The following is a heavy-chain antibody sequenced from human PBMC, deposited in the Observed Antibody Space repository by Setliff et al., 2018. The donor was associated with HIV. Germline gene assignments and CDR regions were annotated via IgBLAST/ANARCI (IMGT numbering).Heavy chain of an antibody. V-gene: IGHV1-18*01. D-gene: IGHD4-17*01. Sequence: ASVKVSCKASGYSFTTYGVYWVRQAPGQGLEWMGWISAYNGNTNYAQKLQGRVTVTTDTSTSTAYMELRSLRSDDTAVYYCARRVPPIPSGDLDYWGQGTLVTVSS. CDR1: GYSFTTYG. J-gene: IGHJ4*02. CDR3: ARRVPPIPSGDLDY. CDR2: ISAYNGNT.